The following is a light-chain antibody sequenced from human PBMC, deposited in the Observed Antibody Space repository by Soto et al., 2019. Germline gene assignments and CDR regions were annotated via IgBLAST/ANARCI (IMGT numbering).Light chain of an antibody. CDR2: DAS. CDR1: QGISSA. Sequence: AIHLTQSPSSLSAAVGDRVTITCRASQGISSALAWCQQKPGKPPKLLLYDASSMESGDPSRFSGSGSGAKFTLTISSLQPEDYATYYCQQFNSYPITFDQGTRLEI. V-gene: IGKV1-13*02. CDR3: QQFNSYPIT. J-gene: IGKJ5*01.